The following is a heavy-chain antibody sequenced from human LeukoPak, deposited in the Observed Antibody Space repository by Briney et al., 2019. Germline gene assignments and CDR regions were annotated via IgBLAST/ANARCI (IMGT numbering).Heavy chain of an antibody. J-gene: IGHJ4*02. Sequence: SETLSLTCTVSGGSIRNYYWNWIRQSPGKGLEWIGYIYYSGSTNYNPSLKSRVTISIDTSKNQFSLKLSSVTAADTAVYYCARVGEAAAGTNPPLYFDYWGQGTLVTVSS. CDR2: IYYSGST. CDR1: GGSIRNYY. CDR3: ARVGEAAAGTNPPLYFDY. D-gene: IGHD6-13*01. V-gene: IGHV4-59*12.